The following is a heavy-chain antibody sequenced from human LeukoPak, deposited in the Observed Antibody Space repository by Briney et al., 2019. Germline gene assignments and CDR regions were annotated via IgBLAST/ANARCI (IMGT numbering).Heavy chain of an antibody. D-gene: IGHD1-26*01. CDR1: GFTFSSYG. V-gene: IGHV3-23*01. Sequence: PGGTLRLSCAASGFTFSSYGMSWVRQAPGKGLEWVSAISGSGGSTYYADSVKGRFTISRDNSKNSLYLQMNSLRAEDTALYYCAKESSMGVLDYWGQGTLVTVSS. J-gene: IGHJ4*02. CDR3: AKESSMGVLDY. CDR2: ISGSGGST.